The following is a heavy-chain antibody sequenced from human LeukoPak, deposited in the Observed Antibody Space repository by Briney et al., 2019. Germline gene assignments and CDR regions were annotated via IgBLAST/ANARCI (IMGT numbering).Heavy chain of an antibody. Sequence: GASVKVSCKASGYTFTTYGISWVRQAPGQGLEWMGWISAYNGYTNYAQKLQDRVTMTTVTSTSTAYMELRSLRSDDTAVYYCATSRPNYDSSGYYYNWFDPWGQGTLVTVSS. CDR1: GYTFTTYG. CDR2: ISAYNGYT. D-gene: IGHD3-22*01. V-gene: IGHV1-18*01. CDR3: ATSRPNYDSSGYYYNWFDP. J-gene: IGHJ5*02.